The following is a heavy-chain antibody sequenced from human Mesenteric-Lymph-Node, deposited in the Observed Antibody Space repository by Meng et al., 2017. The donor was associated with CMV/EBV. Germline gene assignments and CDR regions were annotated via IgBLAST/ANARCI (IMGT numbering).Heavy chain of an antibody. D-gene: IGHD3-22*01. J-gene: IGHJ4*02. Sequence: SETLSLTCTVSGGSISSYYWSWIRQPPGKGLEWIGYIYYSGSTNYNPSLKSRVTISVDTSKNQFSLKLSSVTAADTAVYYCARIDGTYYYDSSGYYFGAVGIDYWGQGTLVTVSS. CDR1: GGSISSYY. CDR3: ARIDGTYYYDSSGYYFGAVGIDY. CDR2: IYYSGST. V-gene: IGHV4-59*01.